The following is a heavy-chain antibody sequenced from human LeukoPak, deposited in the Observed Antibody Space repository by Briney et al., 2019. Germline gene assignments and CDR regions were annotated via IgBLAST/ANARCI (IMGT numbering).Heavy chain of an antibody. CDR3: AREGLGSQSVY. Sequence: PSETLSLTCAVSGGSISSGGYSWSWIRQPPGKGLEWIGYIYQSGSTYYNPSLKSRATISIDRSKNQFSLKLSSVTAADTAVYYCAREGLGSQSVYWGQGTLVTVSS. CDR2: IYQSGST. V-gene: IGHV4-30-2*01. D-gene: IGHD1-26*01. J-gene: IGHJ4*02. CDR1: GGSISSGGYS.